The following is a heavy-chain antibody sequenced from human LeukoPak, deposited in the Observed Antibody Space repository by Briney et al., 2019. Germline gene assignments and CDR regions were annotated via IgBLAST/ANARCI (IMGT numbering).Heavy chain of an antibody. CDR2: ISGSGGST. J-gene: IGHJ6*02. D-gene: IGHD2-2*01. CDR3: AKEGAPDIVVVPAPPYYYSGRDV. CDR1: GFTFSSYA. V-gene: IGHV3-23*01. Sequence: GGSLRLSCAASGFTFSSYAMSWVRQAPGKGLEWVSAISGSGGSTYYADSVKGRFTISRDNSKNTLYLQMNSLRAEDTAVYYCAKEGAPDIVVVPAPPYYYSGRDVWGQGTRVTVS.